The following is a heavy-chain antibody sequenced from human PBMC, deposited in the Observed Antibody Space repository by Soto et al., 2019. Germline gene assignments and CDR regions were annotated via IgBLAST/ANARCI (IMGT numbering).Heavy chain of an antibody. J-gene: IGHJ4*02. D-gene: IGHD3-16*01. CDR3: TTDHPLYDYIWGDYY. Sequence: EVQLVESGGGLVKPGGSLRLSCAASGFTFSNAWMSWVRQAPGKGLEWVGRIKSKTDGGTTDYAAPVKGRFTISRDDSKNTLYLQMNSLKTEDTAVYYCTTDHPLYDYIWGDYYWGQGTLVTVSS. CDR1: GFTFSNAW. V-gene: IGHV3-15*01. CDR2: IKSKTDGGTT.